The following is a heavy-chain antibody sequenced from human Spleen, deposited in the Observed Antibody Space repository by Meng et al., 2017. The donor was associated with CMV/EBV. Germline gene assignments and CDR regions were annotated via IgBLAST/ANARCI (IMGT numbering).Heavy chain of an antibody. J-gene: IGHJ6*02. CDR2: TYNRSKWYT. D-gene: IGHD2/OR15-2a*01. CDR3: AREEIVIVLGATKKYYYYGLDV. CDR1: GDSVSSNSAA. Sequence: SETLSLTCDISGDSVSSNSAAWNWIRQSPSRGLEWLGRTYNRSKWYTDYAVSVKSRITINPDTSKNHFSLQLNSVTPEDTAVYYCAREEIVIVLGATKKYYYYGLDVWGQGTTVTVSS. V-gene: IGHV6-1*01.